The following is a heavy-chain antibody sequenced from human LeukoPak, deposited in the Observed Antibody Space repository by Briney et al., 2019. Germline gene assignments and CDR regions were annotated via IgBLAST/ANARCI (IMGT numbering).Heavy chain of an antibody. V-gene: IGHV1-24*01. CDR3: ATFIPRPNDYGDYLYYYYGMDV. D-gene: IGHD4-17*01. Sequence: GASVKVSCKVSGNTLTELSMHWVRQAPGKGLEWMGGVDPRDGETFYAQKFQGRVTMTEDTSTDTAYMGLSSLRSEDTAIYYCATFIPRPNDYGDYLYYYYGMDVWGQGTTVTVSS. J-gene: IGHJ6*02. CDR1: GNTLTELS. CDR2: VDPRDGET.